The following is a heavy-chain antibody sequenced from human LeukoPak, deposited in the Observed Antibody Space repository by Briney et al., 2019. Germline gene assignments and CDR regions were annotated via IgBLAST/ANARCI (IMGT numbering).Heavy chain of an antibody. J-gene: IGHJ3*02. D-gene: IGHD3-22*01. CDR3: ARQSSTMIVVVITSNDDAFDI. Sequence: PSETLSLTCTVSGGSNSSSSYYWGWIRQPPGKGLEWIGSTYYSGSTYYNPSLKSRVTISVDTSKNQFSLKLSSVTAADTAVYYCARQSSTMIVVVITSNDDAFDIWGQGTMVTVSS. V-gene: IGHV4-39*01. CDR1: GGSNSSSSYY. CDR2: TYYSGST.